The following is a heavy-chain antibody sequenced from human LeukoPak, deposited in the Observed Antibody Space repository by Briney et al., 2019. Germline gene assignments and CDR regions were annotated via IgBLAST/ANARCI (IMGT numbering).Heavy chain of an antibody. CDR2: IYTSGST. CDR1: GGSISSGSYY. D-gene: IGHD3-3*01. CDR3: ARDRVRDYDFWSGHEYYFDY. Sequence: PSQTLSLTCTVSGGSISSGSYYWSWIRQPAGKGLEWIGRIYTSGSTNYNPSLKSRVTISVDTSKNQFSLKLSFVTAADTAVYYCARDRVRDYDFWSGHEYYFDYWGQGTLVTVSS. V-gene: IGHV4-61*02. J-gene: IGHJ4*02.